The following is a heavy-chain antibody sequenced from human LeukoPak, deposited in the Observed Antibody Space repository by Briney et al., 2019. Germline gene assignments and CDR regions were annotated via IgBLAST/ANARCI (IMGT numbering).Heavy chain of an antibody. J-gene: IGHJ4*02. CDR2: ISGSGGST. CDR1: GFTFSSCA. V-gene: IGHV3-23*01. CDR3: TKWSGFGDD. Sequence: GGSLRLSCAASGFTFSSCAMSWVRQAPGKGLEWVSAISGSGGSTFYADSVRGRFTISRDNSRNTLYLQMSSLRPEDTAVYYCTKWSGFGDDWGQGTLVTVSS. D-gene: IGHD3-10*01.